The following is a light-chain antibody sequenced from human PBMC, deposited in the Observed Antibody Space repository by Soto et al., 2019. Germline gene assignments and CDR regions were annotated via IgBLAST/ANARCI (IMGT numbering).Light chain of an antibody. V-gene: IGLV4-69*01. CDR3: QVWGHGIVV. J-gene: IGLJ2*01. Sequence: QSVLTQSPSVSASLGASVNLTCTLSSVHKTYAIAWHQVQSGKGPRFLMRINSDGSHNKGDGVPARFSGASSGAERFLIISSLQCDDETDYSGQVWGHGIVVFGGVTKVTVL. CDR2: INSDGSH. CDR1: SVHKTYA.